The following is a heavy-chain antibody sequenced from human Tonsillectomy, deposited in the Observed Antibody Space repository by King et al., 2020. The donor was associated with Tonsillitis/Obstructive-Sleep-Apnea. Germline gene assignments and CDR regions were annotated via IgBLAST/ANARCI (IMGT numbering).Heavy chain of an antibody. V-gene: IGHV3-49*05. CDR1: GFTFGDYA. Sequence: VQLVESGGDLVKPGRSLRLSCTVSGFTFGDYALSWFRRAPGKGLEWVGFIRSKAYGGTTEYAASVKGRFTISRDDSKSIAYLQMNSLKTEDTALYYCTRSTGGSDFWSGYPYWGQGTLVTVSS. J-gene: IGHJ4*02. CDR3: TRSTGGSDFWSGYPY. CDR2: IRSKAYGGTT. D-gene: IGHD3-3*01.